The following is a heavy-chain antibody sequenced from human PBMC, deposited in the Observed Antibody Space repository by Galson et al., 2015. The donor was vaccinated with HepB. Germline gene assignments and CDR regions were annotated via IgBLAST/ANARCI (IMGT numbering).Heavy chain of an antibody. J-gene: IGHJ6*02. Sequence: SLRLSCAASGFTFSNHAMHWVRQAPGKGLEWVAVIWFDGRNEFYADSVKGRFTISRDNSQNTLFLQMNSLRGEDTAVYYCAKEGRYSSNWFEGFYYDGMDVWGQGTTVTVSS. D-gene: IGHD6-13*01. V-gene: IGHV3-33*06. CDR2: IWFDGRNE. CDR3: AKEGRYSSNWFEGFYYDGMDV. CDR1: GFTFSNHA.